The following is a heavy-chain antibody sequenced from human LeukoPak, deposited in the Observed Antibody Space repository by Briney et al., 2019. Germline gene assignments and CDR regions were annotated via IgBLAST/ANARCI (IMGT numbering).Heavy chain of an antibody. D-gene: IGHD2-15*01. J-gene: IGHJ6*03. CDR2: INHSGST. Sequence: PSETLSLTCAVYGGSFSGYHWSWIRQPPGKGLEWIGEINHSGSTNYNPSLKSRVTISVDTSKNQFSLKLSSVTAADTAVYYCARGGAATRIYYYYYMDVWGKGTTVTVSS. CDR3: ARGGAATRIYYYYYMDV. V-gene: IGHV4-34*01. CDR1: GGSFSGYH.